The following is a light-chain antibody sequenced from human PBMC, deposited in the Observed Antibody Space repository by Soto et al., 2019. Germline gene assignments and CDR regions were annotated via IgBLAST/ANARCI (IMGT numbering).Light chain of an antibody. CDR2: LGS. J-gene: IGKJ1*01. Sequence: DIVMTQSPLSLPVTPGEPASISCRSSQSLLHSNGYNYLDWYLQKPGQSPQLLIYLGSNRASGVPDRFSGSGSGTDFTLKISRVEAEDVGVYYCMGALQSPPTFGQGTKVDIK. CDR3: MGALQSPPT. V-gene: IGKV2-28*01. CDR1: QSLLHSNGYNY.